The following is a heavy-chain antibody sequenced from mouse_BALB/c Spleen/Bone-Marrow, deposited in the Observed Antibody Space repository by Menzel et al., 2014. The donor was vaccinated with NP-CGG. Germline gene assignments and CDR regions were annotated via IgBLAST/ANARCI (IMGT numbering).Heavy chain of an antibody. V-gene: IGHV1-69*01. Sequence: LVESGAELVMPGASVKMSCKASGHTFTDYWMHWAKQRPGQGLEWIGAIDTSDSYTSYNQKFKGKATLTVDESSSTAYMQLSSLTSEDSAVYYCARSDYRFDPLPYWGQGTLVTVSA. CDR3: ARSDYRFDPLPY. CDR2: IDTSDSYT. D-gene: IGHD2-14*01. J-gene: IGHJ3*01. CDR1: GHTFTDYW.